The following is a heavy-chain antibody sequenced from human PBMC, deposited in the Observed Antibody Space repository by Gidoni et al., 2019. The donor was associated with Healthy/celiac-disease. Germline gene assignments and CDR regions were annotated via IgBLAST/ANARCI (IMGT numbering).Heavy chain of an antibody. D-gene: IGHD2-15*01. CDR2: INHSGIT. CDR1: GGSCRGYY. CDR3: ARDKRCSGGSCYLAYYYYYYGMDV. Sequence: QVQLQQWGAGLLKPSETLSLTCAVYGGSCRGYYWSWIRQPPGKGLEWIGEINHSGITNYNPSLQSRVTISVDTSKNQFSLKLSSVTAADTAVYYCARDKRCSGGSCYLAYYYYYYGMDVWGQGTTVTVSS. V-gene: IGHV4-34*01. J-gene: IGHJ6*02.